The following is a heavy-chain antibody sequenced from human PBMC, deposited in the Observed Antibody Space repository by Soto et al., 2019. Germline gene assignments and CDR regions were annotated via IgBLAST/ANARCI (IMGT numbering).Heavy chain of an antibody. D-gene: IGHD1-7*01. V-gene: IGHV4-31*03. CDR3: ARRYNWNYRFDP. J-gene: IGHJ5*02. Sequence: LSLTCTVSGGSISSGGYYWSWIRQHPGKGLEWIGYVYYSGSTYYNPSLKSRVTISVDTSKNQFSLKLSSVTAADTAVYYCARRYNWNYRFDPWGQGTLVTVSS. CDR1: GGSISSGGYY. CDR2: VYYSGST.